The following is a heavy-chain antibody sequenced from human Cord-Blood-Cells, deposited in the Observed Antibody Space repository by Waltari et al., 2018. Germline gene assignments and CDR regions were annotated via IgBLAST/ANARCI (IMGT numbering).Heavy chain of an antibody. V-gene: IGHV1-69*04. J-gene: IGHJ4*02. CDR3: ARVGHDGY. CDR2: IIPILGIA. Sequence: TKPGSSVKVSCKASGGTFSSYAISWVRQAPGQGLEWMGRIIPILGIANYAQKFQGRVTIPADKSTGTADMALSSLRSEDTAVYYCARVGHDGYWGQGTLVTVSS. D-gene: IGHD3-16*01. CDR1: GGTFSSYA.